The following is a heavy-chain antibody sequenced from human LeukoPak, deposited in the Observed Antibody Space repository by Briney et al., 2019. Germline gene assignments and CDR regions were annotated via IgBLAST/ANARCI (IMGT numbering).Heavy chain of an antibody. CDR2: SSGSGAST. J-gene: IGHJ6*02. CDR1: GFTFSSYS. D-gene: IGHD1-7*01. CDR3: AREITGTTGMDV. Sequence: PGGSLRLSCAASGFTFSSYSMNWVRQAPGKGLEWVSVSSGSGASTYYADSVKGRFTISRDNAKNSLYLQMNSLRAEDTAVYYCAREITGTTGMDVWGQGTTVTVSS. V-gene: IGHV3-21*04.